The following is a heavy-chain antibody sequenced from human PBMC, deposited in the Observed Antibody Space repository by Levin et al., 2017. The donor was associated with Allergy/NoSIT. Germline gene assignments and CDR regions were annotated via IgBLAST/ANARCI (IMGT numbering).Heavy chain of an antibody. D-gene: IGHD3-22*01. CDR1: GFTFSSYT. CDR3: ARARYYDSSGYYYLDY. CDR2: ISSRSDYM. V-gene: IGHV3-21*01. Sequence: PGGSLRLSCVASGFTFSSYTMNWVRQAPGKGLEWVSSISSRSDYMFYADSVKGRFTISRDNAENSLYLQMNSLRAEDTAVYYYARARYYDSSGYYYLDYWGQGTLVTVSS. J-gene: IGHJ4*02.